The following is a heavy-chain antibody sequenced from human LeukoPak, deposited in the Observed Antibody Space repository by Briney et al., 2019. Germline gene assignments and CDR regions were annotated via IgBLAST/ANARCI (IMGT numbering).Heavy chain of an antibody. V-gene: IGHV3-7*01. CDR2: IRQDGNQK. CDR1: GFTFSSYW. CDR3: ATNSGKRFDY. J-gene: IGHJ4*02. D-gene: IGHD1-1*01. Sequence: GGSLRLSCAASGFTFSSYWMSWVRQAPGKGLGYMANIRQDGNQKYYMDSVKGRFTISGDNAKNSLYLEMNSLRAEDTAVYYCATNSGKRFDYWGQGTMVTVSS.